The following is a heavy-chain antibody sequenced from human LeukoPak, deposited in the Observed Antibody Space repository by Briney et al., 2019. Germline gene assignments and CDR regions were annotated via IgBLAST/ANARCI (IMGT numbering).Heavy chain of an antibody. CDR1: GGSFSGYY. V-gene: IGHV4-59*01. Sequence: SETLSLTCAVYGGSFSGYYWTWIRQPPGKRLEWIGYIYSSGSTNYNPSLKSRVTMSVDTSKNQFSLKVSSVTAADTAVYYCARVFDSGSQAYFYYMDVWGKGTTVTIFS. J-gene: IGHJ6*03. D-gene: IGHD3-10*01. CDR3: ARVFDSGSQAYFYYMDV. CDR2: IYSSGST.